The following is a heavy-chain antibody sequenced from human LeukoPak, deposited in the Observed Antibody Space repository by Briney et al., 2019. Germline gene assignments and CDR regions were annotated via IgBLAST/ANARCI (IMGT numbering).Heavy chain of an antibody. CDR3: ARDRYYYDSSGYYDY. CDR1: GYTFTGYY. CDR2: INPNGGDT. V-gene: IGHV1-2*02. Sequence: ASVKVSCKASGYTFTGYYMHWVRQAPGQGLEWMGWINPNGGDTNYAQKFQGRVTMTRDTSISTAYMELSRLRSDDTAVYYCARDRYYYDSSGYYDYWGQGTLVTVSS. J-gene: IGHJ4*02. D-gene: IGHD3-22*01.